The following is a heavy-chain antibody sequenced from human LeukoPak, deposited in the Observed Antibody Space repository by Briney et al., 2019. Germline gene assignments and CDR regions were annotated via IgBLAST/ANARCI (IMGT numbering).Heavy chain of an antibody. J-gene: IGHJ6*03. D-gene: IGHD6-19*01. Sequence: SETLSLTCTVSGGSISSSSHYWGWIRQPPGKGLEWSGSIYYSGSTYYNPSLKSRVTISVDTSKNQFSLKLSSVTAADTAVYYCARTVDSSGWYPYYYYMDVWGKGTTVTVS. CDR2: IYYSGST. V-gene: IGHV4-39*07. CDR1: GGSISSSSHY. CDR3: ARTVDSSGWYPYYYYMDV.